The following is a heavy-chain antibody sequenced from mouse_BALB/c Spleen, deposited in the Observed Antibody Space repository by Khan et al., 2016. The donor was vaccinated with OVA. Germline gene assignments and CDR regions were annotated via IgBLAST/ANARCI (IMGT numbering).Heavy chain of an antibody. D-gene: IGHD2-10*01. V-gene: IGHV2-6-7*01. CDR3: AGAYEGNYREAMDY. Sequence: QMQLEESGPGLVAPSQSLSITCTVSGFSLTGYGVNWVRQPPGKGLEWLGMIWGDGSTDYNSALKSRLSISKDNSTSQVFLKMNSLQTDDTAMYYGAGAYEGNYREAMDYWGQGTSVTVSS. J-gene: IGHJ4*01. CDR1: GFSLTGYG. CDR2: IWGDGST.